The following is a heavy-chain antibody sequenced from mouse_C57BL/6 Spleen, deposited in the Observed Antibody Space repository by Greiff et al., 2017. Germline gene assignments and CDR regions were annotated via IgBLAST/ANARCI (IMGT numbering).Heavy chain of an antibody. J-gene: IGHJ2*01. CDR1: GYTFTSYW. V-gene: IGHV1-50*01. CDR3: ARSGLLLRSHYFDY. Sequence: QVQLQQPGAELVQPGASVKLSCKASGYTFTSYWMQWVKQRPGQGLEWIGELDPSDSYTNYNQKFKGKATLTVDTSSSTAYMQLSRLTSEDSAVYNCARSGLLLRSHYFDYWGQGTTLTVSS. D-gene: IGHD1-1*01. CDR2: LDPSDSYT.